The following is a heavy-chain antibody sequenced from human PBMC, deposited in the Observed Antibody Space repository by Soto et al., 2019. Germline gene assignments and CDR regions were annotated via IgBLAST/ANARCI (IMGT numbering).Heavy chain of an antibody. CDR3: AKAGGTAIVNWLDP. J-gene: IGHJ5*02. CDR1: GFTFSTYA. Sequence: EVQLLGSGGGLVQPGGSLRLSCTASGFTFSTYAMSWVRQAPGKGLKWVSTITGSGGNTYYADSVKGQFTISRDNSKNTLYLQMNSLRAEDTAVYYCAKAGGTAIVNWLDPWGQGAPVIVSS. V-gene: IGHV3-23*01. CDR2: ITGSGGNT. D-gene: IGHD5-18*01.